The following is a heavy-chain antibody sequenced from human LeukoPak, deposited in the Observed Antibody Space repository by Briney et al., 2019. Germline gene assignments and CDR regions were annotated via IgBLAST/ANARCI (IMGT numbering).Heavy chain of an antibody. V-gene: IGHV3-23*01. Sequence: GGSLRLSCAASGFTFSSYAMSWVRQAPGKGLEWVSAISGSGGSTYYADSVKGRFTISRDNPKNSLYLQMNSLRAEDTAVYYCAKGGATRGRFENWGQGTLVTVSS. CDR3: AKGGATRGRFEN. J-gene: IGHJ4*02. D-gene: IGHD1-26*01. CDR2: ISGSGGST. CDR1: GFTFSSYA.